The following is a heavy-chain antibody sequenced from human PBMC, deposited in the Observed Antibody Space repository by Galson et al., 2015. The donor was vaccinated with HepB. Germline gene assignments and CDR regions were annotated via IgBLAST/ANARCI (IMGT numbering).Heavy chain of an antibody. J-gene: IGHJ2*01. CDR3: AKERPMFRYEGYFDL. D-gene: IGHD5-12*01. CDR2: ISYDGSNK. CDR1: GFTFSSYG. Sequence: SLRLSCAASGFTFSSYGMHWARQAPGKGLEWVAVISYDGSNKYYADSVKGRFTISRDNSKNTLYLQMNSLRAEDTAVYYCAKERPMFRYEGYFDLWGRGTLVTVSS. V-gene: IGHV3-30*18.